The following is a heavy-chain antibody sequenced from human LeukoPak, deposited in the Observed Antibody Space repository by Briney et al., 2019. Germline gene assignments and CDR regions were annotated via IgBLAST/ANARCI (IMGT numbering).Heavy chain of an antibody. Sequence: ASVKVSCKASGYTFTGYYMHWVRQAPGQGLEWMGWINPNSGGTNYAQKFQGRVTMTRDTSISTAYMELSRLRSDDTAVYYCARDYGSGSYHLFDYWGQGTLVTVSS. D-gene: IGHD3-10*01. CDR2: INPNSGGT. V-gene: IGHV1-2*02. CDR1: GYTFTGYY. J-gene: IGHJ4*02. CDR3: ARDYGSGSYHLFDY.